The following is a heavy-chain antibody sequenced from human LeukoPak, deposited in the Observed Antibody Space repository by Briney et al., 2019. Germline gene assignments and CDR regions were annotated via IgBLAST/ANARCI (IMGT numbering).Heavy chain of an antibody. Sequence: PGGSLRLSCAASGFTFSSYAMSWVRQAPGKGLEWVSAISGSGGSTYYADSVKGRFTTSRDNSKNTLYLQMNSLRAEDTAVYYCARKGRDQGYSDLWGRGTLVTVSS. CDR3: ARKGRDQGYSDL. J-gene: IGHJ2*01. V-gene: IGHV3-23*01. CDR1: GFTFSSYA. CDR2: ISGSGGST.